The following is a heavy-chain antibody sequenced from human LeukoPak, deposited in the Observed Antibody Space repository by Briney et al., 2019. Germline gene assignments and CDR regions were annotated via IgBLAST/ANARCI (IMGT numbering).Heavy chain of an antibody. CDR3: ARDRTYGGNSGVDY. D-gene: IGHD4-23*01. J-gene: IGHJ4*02. Sequence: PSETLSLTCTLSGGSPSSYYWSWIRQPAGKGLEWIGRIYTTGSTNYNPSLKSRVTIPVDTSKNQFSLNLTSVTAAHTAVYYCARDRTYGGNSGVDYWGQGTLVTVSS. CDR2: IYTTGST. V-gene: IGHV4-4*07. CDR1: GGSPSSYY.